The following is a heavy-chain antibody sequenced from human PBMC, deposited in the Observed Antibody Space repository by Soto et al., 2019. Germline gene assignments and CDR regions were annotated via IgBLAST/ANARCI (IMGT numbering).Heavy chain of an antibody. CDR1: GGTFSSYA. V-gene: IGHV1-69*13. CDR3: AREISAAAGSYYYYGMDV. Sequence: ASVKVSCKASGGTFSSYAIRWVRQAPGQGLEWMGGIIPMFGTANYAQKFQGRVTITADESTITAYMELSSLRSDDTAVYYCAREISAAAGSYYYYGMDVWGQGTTVTVSS. J-gene: IGHJ6*02. D-gene: IGHD6-13*01. CDR2: IIPMFGTA.